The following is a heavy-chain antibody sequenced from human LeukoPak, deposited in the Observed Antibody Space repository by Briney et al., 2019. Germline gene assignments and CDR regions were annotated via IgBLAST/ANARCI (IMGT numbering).Heavy chain of an antibody. D-gene: IGHD6-19*01. CDR3: ARESYSSGWYYFDY. Sequence: GASVKVSCKASGGTFSSYAISWVRQAPGQGLEWMGRIIPILGIANYAQKFQGRVTITADKSTSTAYMELSSLRSEDTAVYYCARESYSSGWYYFDYWGQGTLVTVSS. CDR2: IIPILGIA. V-gene: IGHV1-69*04. J-gene: IGHJ4*02. CDR1: GGTFSSYA.